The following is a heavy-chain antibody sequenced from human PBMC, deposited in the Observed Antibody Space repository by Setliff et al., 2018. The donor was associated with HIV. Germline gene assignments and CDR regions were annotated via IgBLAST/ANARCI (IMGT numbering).Heavy chain of an antibody. CDR2: IYYGGST. CDR3: ARWEAAQKAFDI. J-gene: IGHJ3*02. Sequence: LSLTCTVSGGSISSYYWSWIRQPPGKGLEWIGYIYYGGSTNYNPSLKRRVTISVDTSKNQFSLKLSSVTAADTAVYYCARWEAAQKAFDIWGHGTMVTVSS. V-gene: IGHV4-59*01. CDR1: GGSISSYY. D-gene: IGHD1-26*01.